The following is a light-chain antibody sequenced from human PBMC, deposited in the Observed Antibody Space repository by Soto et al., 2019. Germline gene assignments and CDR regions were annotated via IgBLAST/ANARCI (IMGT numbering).Light chain of an antibody. V-gene: IGKV3-20*01. Sequence: EIVLTQSPGTLSSSPGERATLSCRASQSVSSSYLAWYQQKPGQAPRLLIYGASSRPTGIQDRFSGTVSGTDFTLTISRLEPEDFAVYYCQQYDSSPKTFGEGTKVEIK. CDR2: GAS. CDR1: QSVSSSY. CDR3: QQYDSSPKT. J-gene: IGKJ1*01.